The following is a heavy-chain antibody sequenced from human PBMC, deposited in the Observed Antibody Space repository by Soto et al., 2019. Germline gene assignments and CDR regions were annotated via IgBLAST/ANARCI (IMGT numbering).Heavy chain of an antibody. CDR2: IYYSGNT. CDR3: AQALVFTGGDGFDI. D-gene: IGHD1-1*01. J-gene: IGHJ3*02. CDR1: GGSITTGGRY. V-gene: IGHV4-31*02. Sequence: QVRLQEWGPGLVKPSQTLSLKCSVSGGSITTGGRYWSWIRQLPGKGLEWIGDIYYSGNTYYNASLKNRVTISVEAAKNQFPLKLGSVTAADTAVYYCAQALVFTGGDGFDIWGQGRLVTLSS.